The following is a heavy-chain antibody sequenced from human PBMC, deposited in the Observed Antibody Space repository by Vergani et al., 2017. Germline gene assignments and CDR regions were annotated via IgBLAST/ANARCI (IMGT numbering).Heavy chain of an antibody. CDR3: ARSTYPVRAFDM. CDR2: IYRSGST. D-gene: IGHD3-10*01. Sequence: QVQLQESGPGLVKPSGTLSLICAVSGDYISNSNWWSWIRQPPGKGLEWIGEIYRSGSTDYNPSLKSRVTISVDKSKNQFSLKLSSVTAADTAVYYCARSTYPVRAFDMWGQGTLVTVSS. J-gene: IGHJ3*02. CDR1: GDYISNSNW. V-gene: IGHV4-4*02.